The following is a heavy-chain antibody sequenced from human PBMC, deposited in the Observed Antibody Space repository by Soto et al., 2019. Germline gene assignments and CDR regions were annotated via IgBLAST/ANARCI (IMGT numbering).Heavy chain of an antibody. Sequence: EVQLVQSGAEVKKPGESLRISCKGSGYSFTSYWITWVRQMPEKGLEWMGKIDPGDSYTSYSPSFQGHVTVSADRSISTVYLQWSSLKASDTAMYYCASSSRSRKAGDYYFDYWGQGTLVTVSS. CDR1: GYSFTSYW. CDR2: IDPGDSYT. J-gene: IGHJ4*02. V-gene: IGHV5-10-1*01. D-gene: IGHD3-10*01. CDR3: ASSSRSRKAGDYYFDY.